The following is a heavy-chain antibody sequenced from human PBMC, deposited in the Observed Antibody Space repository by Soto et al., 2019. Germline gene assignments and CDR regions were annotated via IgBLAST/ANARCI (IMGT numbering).Heavy chain of an antibody. Sequence: EVHLVESGGGLVKPGGSLRLSCAASGFTFRSFTMNWVRQAPGKGLEWVSTISSNSAYIYYTDALRGRITISRDNAKNSLHLQMNSLRAEDTAVYYCTRDASRDSSARGWFDPWGPGTLVTVSS. J-gene: IGHJ5*02. V-gene: IGHV3-21*01. CDR1: GFTFRSFT. CDR3: TRDASRDSSARGWFDP. D-gene: IGHD6-13*01. CDR2: ISSNSAYI.